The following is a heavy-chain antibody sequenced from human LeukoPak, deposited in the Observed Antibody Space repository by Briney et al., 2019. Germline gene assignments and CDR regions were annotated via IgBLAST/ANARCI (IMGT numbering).Heavy chain of an antibody. CDR3: ARYYYDSSGYYYYFDY. D-gene: IGHD3-22*01. CDR2: RNPNSRNT. Sequence: SVTVSCKASLYTFPSYDLKWVRQATGQGREWMGWRNPNSRNTGYAQKFQGRVTMTRNTSISTAYMELSSLRSEDTAVYYCARYYYDSSGYYYYFDYWGQGTLVTVSS. J-gene: IGHJ4*02. V-gene: IGHV1-8*01. CDR1: LYTFPSYD.